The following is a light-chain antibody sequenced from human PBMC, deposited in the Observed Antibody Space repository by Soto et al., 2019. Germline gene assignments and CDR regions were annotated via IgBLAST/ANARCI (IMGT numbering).Light chain of an antibody. Sequence: DIQMTQSPSSLSASVGDRVTITCQTSQEISNYLNWYQQKPGKAPKLLIYDASNLETGVPSRFSGSGSGTEFTFTISSLQPEDFATYYCQQYDILPLFGQGTKVEIK. V-gene: IGKV1-33*01. CDR1: QEISNY. CDR3: QQYDILPL. CDR2: DAS. J-gene: IGKJ2*01.